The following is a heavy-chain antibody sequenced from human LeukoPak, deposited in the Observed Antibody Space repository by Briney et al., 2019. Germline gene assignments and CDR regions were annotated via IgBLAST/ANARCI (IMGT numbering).Heavy chain of an antibody. J-gene: IGHJ4*02. V-gene: IGHV3-30*18. Sequence: GRSLRLSCAASGFTFSSYGMHWVRQAPGKGLEWVAVISYDGSNKYYADSVKGRFTISRDNSKNTLYLQMNSLGAEDTAVYYCAKVRFTFGGVIAPLDYWGQGTLVTVSS. CDR2: ISYDGSNK. CDR3: AKVRFTFGGVIAPLDY. CDR1: GFTFSSYG. D-gene: IGHD3-16*02.